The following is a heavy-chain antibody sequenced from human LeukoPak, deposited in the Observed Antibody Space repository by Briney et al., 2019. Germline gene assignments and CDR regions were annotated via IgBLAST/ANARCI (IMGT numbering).Heavy chain of an antibody. Sequence: GESLKISCKGSGYSFTSYWIGWVRQMPGKGLEWMGIIYPGDSDTRYSPSFQGQVTLSADKSISTAYLQWSSLKASDTAMYYCARQYYDFWSGYYEPFDYWGQGTLVTVSS. CDR1: GYSFTSYW. CDR2: IYPGDSDT. CDR3: ARQYYDFWSGYYEPFDY. J-gene: IGHJ4*02. D-gene: IGHD3-3*01. V-gene: IGHV5-51*01.